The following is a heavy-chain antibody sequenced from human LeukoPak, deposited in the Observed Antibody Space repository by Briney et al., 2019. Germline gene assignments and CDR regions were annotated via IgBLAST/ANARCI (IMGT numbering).Heavy chain of an antibody. V-gene: IGHV4-34*01. J-gene: IGHJ6*02. Sequence: SETLSLTCAVFGGSFSAYYYWSWIRQPPGKGLEWIGEINHSGSTNYNPSLKSRVTISVDTSEKQFSLKLSSVTAADTAVYYCARGRWGAADGTYYYGMDVWGQGTTVTVSS. CDR2: INHSGST. CDR3: ARGRWGAADGTYYYGMDV. D-gene: IGHD6-13*01. CDR1: GGSFSAYYY.